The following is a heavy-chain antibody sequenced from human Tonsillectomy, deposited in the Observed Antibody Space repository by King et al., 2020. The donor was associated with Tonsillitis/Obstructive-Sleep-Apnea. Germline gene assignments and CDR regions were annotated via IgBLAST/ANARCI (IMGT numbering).Heavy chain of an antibody. Sequence: VQLVESGGVVVQPGGSLRLSCAASGFTFDDYTMHWVRQAPGKGLEWVSLISWDGGSTYYADSVKGRSTISRDNSKNSLYLQMNSLRTEDTALYYCAKDSIAAPGGYMDVWGKGTTVTVSS. CDR1: GFTFDDYT. CDR3: AKDSIAAPGGYMDV. V-gene: IGHV3-43*01. D-gene: IGHD6-6*01. CDR2: ISWDGGST. J-gene: IGHJ6*03.